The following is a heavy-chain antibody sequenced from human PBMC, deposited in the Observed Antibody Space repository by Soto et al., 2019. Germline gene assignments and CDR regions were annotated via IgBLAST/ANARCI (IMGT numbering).Heavy chain of an antibody. Sequence: ASVKVSCKASGYTFTSYGISWVRQAPGQGLEWMGWISAYNDNTNYAQKFQGRVTMTTDTSTSTAYMGLRSLRSDDTAVYYCARDHTEWLVHCDYWGQGTLVTVSS. CDR2: ISAYNDNT. D-gene: IGHD6-19*01. CDR1: GYTFTSYG. V-gene: IGHV1-18*01. J-gene: IGHJ4*02. CDR3: ARDHTEWLVHCDY.